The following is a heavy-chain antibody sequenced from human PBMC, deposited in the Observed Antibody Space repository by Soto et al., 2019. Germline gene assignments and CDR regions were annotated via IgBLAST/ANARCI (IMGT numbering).Heavy chain of an antibody. CDR2: ISSSSSYI. Sequence: PVGSLRLSCAASGFTFSSYSMNWVRQAPGKGLEWVSSISSSSSYIYYADSVKGRFTISRDNAKNSLYLQMNSLRAEDTAVYYCARGGTSYYDFWSGYPQDYWGQGTLVTVSS. CDR3: ARGGTSYYDFWSGYPQDY. CDR1: GFTFSSYS. J-gene: IGHJ4*02. V-gene: IGHV3-21*01. D-gene: IGHD3-3*01.